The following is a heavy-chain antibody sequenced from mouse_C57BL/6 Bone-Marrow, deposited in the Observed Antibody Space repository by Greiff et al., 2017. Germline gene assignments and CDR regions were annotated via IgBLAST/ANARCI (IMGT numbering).Heavy chain of an antibody. V-gene: IGHV1-81*01. J-gene: IGHJ2*01. D-gene: IGHD1-1*01. CDR2: IYPRSGNT. Sequence: VQLQESGAELARPGASVKLSCKASGYTFTCYGISWVKQRTGQGLEWIGEIYPRSGNTYYNEKFKGKATLTADKSSSTAYMELRSLTSEDSAVYFCARERGYGSSLYYFDYWGQGTTLTVSS. CDR3: ARERGYGSSLYYFDY. CDR1: GYTFTCYG.